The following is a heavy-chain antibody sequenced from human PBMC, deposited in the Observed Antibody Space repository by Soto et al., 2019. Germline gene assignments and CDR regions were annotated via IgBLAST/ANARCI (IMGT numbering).Heavy chain of an antibody. CDR1: CGSVSSGLSY. J-gene: IGHJ6*02. Sequence: PSENLYLTCTVFCGSVSSGLSYWSWISQPPGKGLEWIGYIYYSGTTNYNPSLKSRVTISVDTSKNQFSLKLISVTAADTAVYYCARSRSYGMDVVDQGTRITVSS. CDR3: ARSRSYGMDV. V-gene: IGHV4-61*01. CDR2: IYYSGTT.